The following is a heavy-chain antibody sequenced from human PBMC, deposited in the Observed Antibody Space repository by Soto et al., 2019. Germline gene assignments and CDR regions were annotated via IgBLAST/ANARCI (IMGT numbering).Heavy chain of an antibody. J-gene: IGHJ4*02. V-gene: IGHV1-46*01. Sequence: GASVKVSCKASGYTFTSYYMHWVRQAPGQGLEWMGIINPSGGSTSYAQKFQGRVTMTRDTSTSTVYMELSSLRSEDTAVYYCARDVADYYGSGSYSRPEYFDYWGQGTLVTVSS. CDR1: GYTFTSYY. CDR3: ARDVADYYGSGSYSRPEYFDY. D-gene: IGHD3-10*01. CDR2: INPSGGST.